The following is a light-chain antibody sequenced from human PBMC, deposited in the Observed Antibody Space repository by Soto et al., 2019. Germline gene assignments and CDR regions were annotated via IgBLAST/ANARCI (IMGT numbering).Light chain of an antibody. Sequence: IVLTQSPATLSLSPGERATLSCRASESVSNYLAWYQEKPGQAPRLLIYDASNRATGIPPRFSGSGSGTDFTPTISSLEHEDFSVYYCQQRSSWPPPTFGGGTKVEI. J-gene: IGKJ4*01. V-gene: IGKV3-11*01. CDR1: ESVSNY. CDR2: DAS. CDR3: QQRSSWPPPT.